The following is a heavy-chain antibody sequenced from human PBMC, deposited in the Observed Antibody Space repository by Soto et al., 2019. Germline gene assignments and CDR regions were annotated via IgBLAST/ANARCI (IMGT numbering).Heavy chain of an antibody. J-gene: IGHJ4*02. Sequence: EVQLVESGGGLVKPGGSLRLSCAGSGFSVNNAWMTWVRQAPGQGLECVARIKKKTDGGTTDYAAPVKGRFTISRDDSTNTLYLQMNSLKTEDTAVYYCATGLGTIDYWGQGALVTVSS. CDR1: GFSVNNAW. V-gene: IGHV3-15*01. D-gene: IGHD6-6*01. CDR3: ATGLGTIDY. CDR2: IKKKTDGGTT.